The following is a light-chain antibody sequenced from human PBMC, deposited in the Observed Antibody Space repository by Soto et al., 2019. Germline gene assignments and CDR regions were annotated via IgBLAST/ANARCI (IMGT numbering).Light chain of an antibody. J-gene: IGKJ4*01. CDR2: VAL. V-gene: IGKV3-15*01. CDR1: QSVSYN. CDR3: QQYKNWPPLT. Sequence: EIVMTQSPATLSVSPGETATLSCRASQSVSYNLAWYQQKPGQGPRLLIYVALTRATGTPARFGGSRSGTEFTLTISSLQSEDFAVYYCQQYKNWPPLTFGGGTKVEIK.